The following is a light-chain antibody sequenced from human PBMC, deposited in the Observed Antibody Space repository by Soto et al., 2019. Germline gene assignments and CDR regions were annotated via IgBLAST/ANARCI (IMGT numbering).Light chain of an antibody. CDR2: NNN. CDR3: AVWDDSLNGMV. J-gene: IGLJ2*01. Sequence: QSVVTQPPSASGTPGQTVTISCSGSSSNIGRNTVDWYQQVPGTAPKLFIFNNNERPSGVPDRFSASKFGTSASLAISGLQSEDEADYYCAVWDDSLNGMVFGGGTQLTVL. CDR1: SSNIGRNT. V-gene: IGLV1-44*01.